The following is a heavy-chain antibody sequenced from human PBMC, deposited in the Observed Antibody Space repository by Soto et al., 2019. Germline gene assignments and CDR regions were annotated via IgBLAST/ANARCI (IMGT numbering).Heavy chain of an antibody. Sequence: QVQLVQSGAEVKKPGSSVKVSCKASGGTFSSYAISWVRQAPGQGLEWMGGIIPIFGTANYAQKFQGRVTITPDQSTSTAYMELSSLRSEDTAVYYCARVIARHYYDSRKVLSGMDVWRQGTTVTVSS. V-gene: IGHV1-69*01. D-gene: IGHD3-22*01. J-gene: IGHJ6*02. CDR3: ARVIARHYYDSRKVLSGMDV. CDR2: IIPIFGTA. CDR1: GGTFSSYA.